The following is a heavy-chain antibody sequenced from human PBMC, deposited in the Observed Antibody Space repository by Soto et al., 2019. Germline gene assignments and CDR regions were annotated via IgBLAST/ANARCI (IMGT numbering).Heavy chain of an antibody. D-gene: IGHD3-22*01. Sequence: SETLSLTCTVSGGSISSSSYYWGWIRQPPWKGLEWIGSIYYSGSTYYNPSLKSRVTISVDTSKNQFSLKLSSVTAADTAVYYCARHGWGYYDSSGFLFDYWGQGTLVTVSS. CDR3: ARHGWGYYDSSGFLFDY. CDR1: GGSISSSSYY. V-gene: IGHV4-39*01. J-gene: IGHJ4*02. CDR2: IYYSGST.